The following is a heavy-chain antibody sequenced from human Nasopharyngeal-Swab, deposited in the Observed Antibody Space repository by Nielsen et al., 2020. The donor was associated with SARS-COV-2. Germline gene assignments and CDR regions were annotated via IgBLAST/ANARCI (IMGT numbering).Heavy chain of an antibody. CDR2: IYSGGST. V-gene: IGHV3-53*01. CDR1: GFTVSSNY. J-gene: IGHJ4*02. Sequence: GGSLRLSCAASGFTVSSNYMSWARQAPGKGLEWVSVIYSGGSTYYADSVKGRFTISRDNSKNTLYLQMNSLRAEDTAVYYCAREGGSSGWYYFDYWGQGTLVTVSS. CDR3: AREGGSSGWYYFDY. D-gene: IGHD6-19*01.